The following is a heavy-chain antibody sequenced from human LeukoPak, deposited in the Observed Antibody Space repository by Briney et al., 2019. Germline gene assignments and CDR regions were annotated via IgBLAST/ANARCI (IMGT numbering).Heavy chain of an antibody. CDR2: ISAYNGNT. Sequence: ASVKVSCKASGYTFTSYGIGWVRQAHGQGLEWMGWISAYNGNTNYAQKLQGRVTMTTDTSTSTAYMELSSLRSEDTAVYYCARGMFRLAAGPVPSYYWGQGTLVTVSS. J-gene: IGHJ4*02. CDR3: ARGMFRLAAGPVPSYY. D-gene: IGHD6-6*01. CDR1: GYTFTSYG. V-gene: IGHV1-18*01.